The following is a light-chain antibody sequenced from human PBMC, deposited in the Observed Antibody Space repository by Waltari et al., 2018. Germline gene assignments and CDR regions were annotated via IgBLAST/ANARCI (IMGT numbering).Light chain of an antibody. CDR2: GAS. V-gene: IGKV3D-15*01. Sequence: EIVMTQSPATLSVSPGESATLSCRASQSVSLNLAWYQQKPGQAPRLLISGASTRATGIPARFSGSGSGTEFTLTISSLQSEDFAVYYCQQYNNWPPVTFGQGTRLEIK. J-gene: IGKJ5*01. CDR1: QSVSLN. CDR3: QQYNNWPPVT.